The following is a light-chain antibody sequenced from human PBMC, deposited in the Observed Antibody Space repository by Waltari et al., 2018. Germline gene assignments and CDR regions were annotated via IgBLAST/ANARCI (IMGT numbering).Light chain of an antibody. CDR2: EVT. Sequence: QSALTQPPSPSGSPGQSVTISCTATSGDVGRYVSWYQQHPGRAPKVLIFEVTKRPSGVPHRFSGSGSGNTASLTVSGLQAEDEADYYCSTYAGNDKLVFGGGTKVTVL. CDR1: SGDVGRY. CDR3: STYAGNDKLV. J-gene: IGLJ3*02. V-gene: IGLV2-8*01.